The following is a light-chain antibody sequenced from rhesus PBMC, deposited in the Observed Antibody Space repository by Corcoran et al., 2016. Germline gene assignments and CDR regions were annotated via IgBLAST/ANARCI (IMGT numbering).Light chain of an antibody. CDR2: KAS. J-gene: IGKJ2*01. V-gene: IGKV1-25*01. Sequence: DIQMTQSPSSLSASVGDRVTITFRASQGISNNLAWYQQKPGKVPKLLIYKASPLQSGIPSRFRGSGSGTDLTLPISSLQPEDFATDCCQHGYGILYSFGQGAKVEIQ. CDR3: QHGYGILYS. CDR1: QGISNN.